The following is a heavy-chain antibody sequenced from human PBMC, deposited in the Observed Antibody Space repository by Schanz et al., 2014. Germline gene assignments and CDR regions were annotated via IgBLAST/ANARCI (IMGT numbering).Heavy chain of an antibody. V-gene: IGHV3-33*06. J-gene: IGHJ4*02. CDR2: IWYDGSNK. CDR1: GFTFSKYG. D-gene: IGHD3-10*01. Sequence: QVQLVESGGGVVQPGRSLRLSCAASGFTFSKYGMHWVRQAPGKGLEWVAVIWYDGSNKDYADSVKGRFTISRDNSKNTLYLQMNSLIVEDTAVYYCAKEGTVVSGSPRDYWGRGTLVTVSS. CDR3: AKEGTVVSGSPRDY.